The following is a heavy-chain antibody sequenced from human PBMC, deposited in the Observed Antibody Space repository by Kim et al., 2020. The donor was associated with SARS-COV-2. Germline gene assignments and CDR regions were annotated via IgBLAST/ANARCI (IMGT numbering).Heavy chain of an antibody. J-gene: IGHJ6*02. D-gene: IGHD3-3*01. Sequence: SETLSLTCAVYGGSFSGYYWSWIRQPPGKGLEWIGEINHSGSTNYNPSLKSRVTISVDTSKNQFSLKLSSVTAADTAVYYCASSYYDFWRSSKRYYYYGMDVWGQGTTVTVSS. V-gene: IGHV4-34*01. CDR3: ASSYYDFWRSSKRYYYYGMDV. CDR1: GGSFSGYY. CDR2: INHSGST.